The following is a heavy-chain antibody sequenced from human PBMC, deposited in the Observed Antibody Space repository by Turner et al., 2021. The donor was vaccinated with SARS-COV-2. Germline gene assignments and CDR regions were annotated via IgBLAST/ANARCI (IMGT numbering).Heavy chain of an antibody. J-gene: IGHJ5*02. D-gene: IGHD4-17*01. CDR3: ARNGDTNWFDP. V-gene: IGHV3-30*04. CDR1: GFTFSNYA. Sequence: QVQLVESGGGVVQPGRSLRLSCAASGFTFSNYALHWVRQAPGKGLEWVAVISYDGSNKFYADSVKGRFTISRDNSKNTLNLQMNSLRAEDTAVYYCARNGDTNWFDPRGQGILVTVSS. CDR2: ISYDGSNK.